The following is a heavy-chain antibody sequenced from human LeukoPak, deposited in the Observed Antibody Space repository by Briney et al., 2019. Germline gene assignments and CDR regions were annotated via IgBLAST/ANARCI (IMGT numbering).Heavy chain of an antibody. D-gene: IGHD5-18*01. CDR2: ISGSGDNT. V-gene: IGHV3-23*01. CDR1: GFTFSSYA. J-gene: IGHJ4*02. CDR3: AKEYGYTYGEFDY. Sequence: GGSLRLSCAASGFTFSSYAMNWVRQAPGKGLEWISSISGSGDNTYYADSVKGRFTISRDNSKNTLYLQMNSLRAEDTAVYYCAKEYGYTYGEFDYWGQGTLVTVSS.